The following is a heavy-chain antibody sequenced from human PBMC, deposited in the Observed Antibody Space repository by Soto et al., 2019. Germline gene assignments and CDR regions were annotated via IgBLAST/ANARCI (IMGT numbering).Heavy chain of an antibody. Sequence: SPLNLSRKAAGWGNSIYPIGWGRHNQRKGLEWMGGIIPIFGTANYAQKFQGRVTITADESTSTAYMELSSLRSEDTAVYYCARDWAGAAAAGTGLGAYYGMDVWGQGTTVTVSS. J-gene: IGHJ6*02. CDR3: ARDWAGAAAAGTGLGAYYGMDV. CDR2: IIPIFGTA. V-gene: IGHV1-69*01. D-gene: IGHD6-13*01. CDR1: GWGNSIYP.